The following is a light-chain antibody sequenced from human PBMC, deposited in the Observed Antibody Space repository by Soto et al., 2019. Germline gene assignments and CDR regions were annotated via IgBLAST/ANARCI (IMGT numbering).Light chain of an antibody. CDR3: QHSGDFRWT. CDR2: GAS. J-gene: IGKJ1*01. CDR1: QSVSTN. Sequence: IVLTQSPATLSVSPGERATLSCRASQSVSTNLAWYQQKPGQAPRLLIYGASTRATGIPARFSGRGFGTDFTLTISRLEPEDFAVYYCQHSGDFRWTFGLGTKVDNK. V-gene: IGKV3-15*01.